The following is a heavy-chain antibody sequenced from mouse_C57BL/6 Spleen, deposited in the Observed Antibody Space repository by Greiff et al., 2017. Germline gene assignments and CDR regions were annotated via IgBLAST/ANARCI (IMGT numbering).Heavy chain of an antibody. J-gene: IGHJ2*01. V-gene: IGHV1-85*01. Sequence: QVQLKQSGPELVKPGASVKLSCKASGYTFTTYDINWVKQRPGQGLEWIGWIYPRDGSTKYNEKLKGKATLTVDTSSSTAYMDLHSLTSGDSAVYFCARGGSLDYWGQGTTLTVSS. CDR1: GYTFTTYD. CDR3: ARGGSLDY. CDR2: IYPRDGST. D-gene: IGHD1-1*01.